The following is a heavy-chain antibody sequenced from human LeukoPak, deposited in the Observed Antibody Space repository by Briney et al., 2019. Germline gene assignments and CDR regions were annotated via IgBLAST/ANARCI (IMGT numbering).Heavy chain of an antibody. CDR1: GYSFTNYW. V-gene: IGHV5-51*01. CDR2: IYPGDSDS. J-gene: IGHJ5*01. Sequence: GESLKISCKGSGYSFTNYWIGWVRQMPGKGLECMGIIYPGDSDSRYSPSFQGQVTFSADKSISTAYLQWSSLKASDTAMYYCARRSYCYSTSCYGYWFDSWGQGTLVTVSS. CDR3: ARRSYCYSTSCYGYWFDS. D-gene: IGHD2-2*01.